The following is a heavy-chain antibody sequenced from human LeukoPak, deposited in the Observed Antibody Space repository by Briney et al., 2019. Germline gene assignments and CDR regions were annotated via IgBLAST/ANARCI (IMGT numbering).Heavy chain of an antibody. V-gene: IGHV4-59*08. CDR3: ARHEGYSYAFAY. Sequence: SETLSLSCTVSGGSMSSYYWSWIRQPPGKGLEWIGYIYYSGSTNYNASLKSRLTISADTSKNQFSLKLSSVTAADTAVYFCARHEGYSYAFAYWGQGTLVTVSS. CDR1: GGSMSSYY. J-gene: IGHJ4*02. D-gene: IGHD5-18*01. CDR2: IYYSGST.